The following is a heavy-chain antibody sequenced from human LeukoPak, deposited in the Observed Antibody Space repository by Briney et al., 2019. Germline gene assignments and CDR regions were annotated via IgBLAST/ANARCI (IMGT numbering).Heavy chain of an antibody. CDR2: IYTSGST. J-gene: IGHJ4*02. V-gene: IGHV4-4*09. CDR3: ARLGIAARCYPEHPYYFDY. D-gene: IGHD6-6*01. CDR1: GGSIGSYY. Sequence: PSETLSLTCTVSGGSIGSYYWSWIRQPPGKGLEWIGYIYTSGSTNYNPSLKSRVTISVDTSKNQFSLKLSSVTAADTAVYYCARLGIAARCYPEHPYYFDYWGQGNLVTVSS.